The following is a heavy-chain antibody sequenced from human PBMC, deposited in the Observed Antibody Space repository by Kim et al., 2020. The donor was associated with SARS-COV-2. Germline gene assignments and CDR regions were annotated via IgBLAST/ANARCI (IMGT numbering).Heavy chain of an antibody. J-gene: IGHJ6*01. Sequence: SETLSLTCAVYGGSFSGYYWSWIRQPPGKGLEWIGEINHSGSTNYNPSLKSRVTISVDTSKNQFSLKLSSVTAADTAVYYCARGRGGLYMIVVVKGNYY. V-gene: IGHV4-34*01. CDR2: INHSGST. CDR1: GGSFSGYY. CDR3: ARGRGGLYMIVVVKGNYY. D-gene: IGHD3-22*01.